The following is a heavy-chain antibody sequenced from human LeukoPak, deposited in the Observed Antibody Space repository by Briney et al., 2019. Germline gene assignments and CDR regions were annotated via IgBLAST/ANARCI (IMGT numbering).Heavy chain of an antibody. CDR3: ARDGAAAVNY. D-gene: IGHD6-25*01. CDR1: GFTFSSYE. Sequence: GGSLRLSCVASGFTFSSYEMNWVRQAPGKGLEWVSYISSSGSTIYYADSVKGRFTISRDNAKNTLYLQMNSLRAEDTAVYYCARDGAAAVNYWGQGTLVTVSS. J-gene: IGHJ4*02. V-gene: IGHV3-48*03. CDR2: ISSSGSTI.